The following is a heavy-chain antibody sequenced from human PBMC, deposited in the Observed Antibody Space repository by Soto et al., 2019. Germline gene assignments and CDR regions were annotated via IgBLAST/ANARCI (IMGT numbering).Heavy chain of an antibody. CDR2: IYYSGSS. J-gene: IGHJ4*02. Sequence: QVQLQESGPGLVKPSQTLSLTCTVSGGSISSGGSYWSWIRQHPGKGLEWIGYIYYSGSSYYNPNRQSRVTISVDTSKTQFSLKLSSVTAADTAVYYCAREADTVMGLFDHWGQGTLFTVSP. CDR1: GGSISSGGSY. D-gene: IGHD5-18*01. V-gene: IGHV4-31*03. CDR3: AREADTVMGLFDH.